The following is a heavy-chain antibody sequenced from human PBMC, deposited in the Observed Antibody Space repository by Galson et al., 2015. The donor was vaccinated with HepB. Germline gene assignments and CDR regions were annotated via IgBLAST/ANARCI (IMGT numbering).Heavy chain of an antibody. CDR3: AKELPYCGGDCEFADYYGMDV. CDR2: ISYDGSNK. V-gene: IGHV3-30*18. D-gene: IGHD2-21*02. CDR1: GFTFSSYG. Sequence: SLRLSCAASGFTFSSYGMHWVRQAPGKGLEWVAVISYDGSNKYYADSVKGRFTISRDNSKNTLYLQMNSLRAEDTAVYYCAKELPYCGGDCEFADYYGMDVWGQGTTVTVSS. J-gene: IGHJ6*02.